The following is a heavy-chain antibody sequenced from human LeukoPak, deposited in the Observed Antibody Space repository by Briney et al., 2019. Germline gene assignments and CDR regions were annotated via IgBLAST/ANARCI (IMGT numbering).Heavy chain of an antibody. Sequence: GGSLRLSCAASGFTFSSHWMHWVRQAPGKGLEWVAVISYDGRNKHYPDSVKGRFTISRDISTDTLWLQMDGLRTEDTAVYYCAKGPLRGTAAAIDYWGQGTLVTVSS. CDR3: AKGPLRGTAAAIDY. CDR1: GFTFSSHW. CDR2: ISYDGRNK. D-gene: IGHD2-2*01. V-gene: IGHV3-30*18. J-gene: IGHJ4*02.